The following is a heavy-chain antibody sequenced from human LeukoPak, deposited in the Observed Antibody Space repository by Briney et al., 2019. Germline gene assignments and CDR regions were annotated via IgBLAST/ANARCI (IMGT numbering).Heavy chain of an antibody. Sequence: SESLSLTCTVSGGSISSYYWSWIRQPPGKRLEWIGYIYYSGSTNYNPSLKSRVTISVDTSKNQFSLKLSSVTAADTAVYYCARDGGSIGAYFDYWGQGTLVTVSS. D-gene: IGHD2/OR15-2a*01. J-gene: IGHJ4*02. V-gene: IGHV4-59*01. CDR3: ARDGGSIGAYFDY. CDR2: IYYSGST. CDR1: GGSISSYY.